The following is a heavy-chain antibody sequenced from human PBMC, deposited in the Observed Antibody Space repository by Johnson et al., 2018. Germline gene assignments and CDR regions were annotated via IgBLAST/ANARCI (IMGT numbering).Heavy chain of an antibody. CDR2: IGTAGDT. J-gene: IGHJ3*02. V-gene: IGHV3-13*01. CDR1: GFTFSSYD. Sequence: VQLVQSGGGLVQPGGSLRLSCAASGFTFSSYDMHWVRQATGKGLEWVSAIGTAGDTSYPGSVKGRFTISRENAKNSLYLQMNSLRAGDTAVYSCARGDFVDAFDIWGQGTMVTVSS. CDR3: ARGDFVDAFDI. D-gene: IGHD2-21*02.